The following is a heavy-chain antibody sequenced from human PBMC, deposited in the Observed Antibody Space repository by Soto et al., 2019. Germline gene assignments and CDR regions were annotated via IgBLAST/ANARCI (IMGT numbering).Heavy chain of an antibody. J-gene: IGHJ4*02. CDR3: ARDLTPTLYCSGGSCYSILDY. V-gene: IGHV1-2*04. Sequence: GASVKVSCKASGYTFTGYYMHWVRQAPGQELEWMGWINPNSGGTNYAQKFQGWVTMTRDTSISTAYMELSRLRSDDTAVYYCARDLTPTLYCSGGSCYSILDYWGQGTLVTVSS. D-gene: IGHD2-15*01. CDR1: GYTFTGYY. CDR2: INPNSGGT.